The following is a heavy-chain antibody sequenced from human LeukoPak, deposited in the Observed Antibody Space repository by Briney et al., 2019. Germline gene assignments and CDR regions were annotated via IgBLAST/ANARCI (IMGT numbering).Heavy chain of an antibody. CDR3: ASWLPAADSIYGMDV. CDR2: IRYDGSNK. D-gene: IGHD6-13*01. J-gene: IGHJ6*02. V-gene: IGHV3-30*02. Sequence: GGTPRLSRAASGVTSTTYVMHWVGQAPGQGLEWVAFIRYDGSNKYYADSVKGRFTIYRDNSKNTLYLQMGNLRAEDMAVYYCASWLPAADSIYGMDVWGQGTPVTVSS. CDR1: GVTSTTYV.